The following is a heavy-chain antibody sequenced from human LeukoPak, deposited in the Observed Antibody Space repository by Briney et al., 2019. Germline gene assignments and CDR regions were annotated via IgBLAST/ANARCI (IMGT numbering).Heavy chain of an antibody. Sequence: SETLSLTCTVSGGSISSGGYHWSWIRQHPGKGLEWIGYIYYRGCTYYTPSIKSRVTISVDTSKNQFSLKLSSVTAADTAVYYCARDVYYYDSSGYRAFDIWGQGTMVTVSS. CDR2: IYYRGCT. V-gene: IGHV4-31*03. CDR3: ARDVYYYDSSGYRAFDI. D-gene: IGHD3-22*01. J-gene: IGHJ3*02. CDR1: GGSISSGGYH.